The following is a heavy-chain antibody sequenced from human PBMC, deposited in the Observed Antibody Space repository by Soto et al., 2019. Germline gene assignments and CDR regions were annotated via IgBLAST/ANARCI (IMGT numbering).Heavy chain of an antibody. J-gene: IGHJ4*02. V-gene: IGHV3-23*04. CDR1: GFTFSNYA. CDR3: AKDRFRSGYTYGSFDY. D-gene: IGHD5-18*01. Sequence: EVQLVESGGGSVHPGGSLRLSCVAAGFTFSNYAMSWVRQAPGKGLQWVSTIIGSGGSEYYGDSVKGRFTISRDNFKDTLFLQLNGLRAEDTAVYYCAKDRFRSGYTYGSFDYWGQGALVTVSA. CDR2: IIGSGGSE.